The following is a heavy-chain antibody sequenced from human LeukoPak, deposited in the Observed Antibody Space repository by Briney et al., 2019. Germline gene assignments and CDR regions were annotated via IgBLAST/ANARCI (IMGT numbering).Heavy chain of an antibody. V-gene: IGHV4-59*01. Sequence: SETLSLTCTVSGGSFSSYYWSWIRQPPGRGLEWIGYIYSSGTTNYNPSLKSRVTISVDTSKSQFSLKLSSVTAADTAVYYCARGPTKNYFDSWGQGTVVTVSS. J-gene: IGHJ4*02. CDR1: GGSFSSYY. CDR2: IYSSGTT. CDR3: ARGPTKNYFDS.